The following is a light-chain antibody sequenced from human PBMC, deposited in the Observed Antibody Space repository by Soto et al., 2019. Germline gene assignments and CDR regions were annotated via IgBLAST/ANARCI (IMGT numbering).Light chain of an antibody. CDR1: SSNIGAYYD. V-gene: IGLV1-40*01. CDR2: GNN. CDR3: QSYDRSLSGFVV. Sequence: QSVLTQPPSVSGAPGQRVTISCTGSSSNIGAYYDVQWYQQLPGTAPKLLIYGNNNRPSGVPDRFSGSKSDTSASLAITGLQAEDEADYYCQSYDRSLSGFVVFGGGTKLTVL. J-gene: IGLJ2*01.